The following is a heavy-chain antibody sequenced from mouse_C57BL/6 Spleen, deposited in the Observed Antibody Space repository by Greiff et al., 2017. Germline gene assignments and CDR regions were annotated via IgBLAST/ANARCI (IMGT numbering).Heavy chain of an antibody. CDR3: TRAGSSYRGWYFGG. D-gene: IGHD1-1*01. Sequence: EVKLVESGEGLVKPGGSLKLSCAASGFTFSSYAMSWVRQTPEKRLEWVAYISSGGDYIYYADTVKGRFTISRDNARNTLYLQMSSLKSEDTAMYYCTRAGSSYRGWYFGGWGTGTTVTVSS. V-gene: IGHV5-9-1*02. CDR1: GFTFSSYA. CDR2: ISSGGDYI. J-gene: IGHJ1*03.